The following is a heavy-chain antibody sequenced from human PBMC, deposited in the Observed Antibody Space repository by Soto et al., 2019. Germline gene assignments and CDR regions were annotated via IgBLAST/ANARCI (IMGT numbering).Heavy chain of an antibody. V-gene: IGHV3-7*03. CDR1: GFTFSTYW. J-gene: IGHJ4*02. D-gene: IGHD2-2*01. CDR2: IKQDGSEK. Sequence: GSLRLSCAASGFTFSTYWISWVRQAPGQGLEWVANIKQDGSEKYYVDSVKGRFTISRDNAKNSLYLQMNSLRAEDTAVYYCARDERGSTPLAYWGQGTLVTVSS. CDR3: ARDERGSTPLAY.